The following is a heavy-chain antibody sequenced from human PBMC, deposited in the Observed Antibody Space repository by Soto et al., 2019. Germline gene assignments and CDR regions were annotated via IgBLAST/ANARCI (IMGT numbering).Heavy chain of an antibody. CDR3: ALDFLRVLAVAGYVY. CDR2: ISARDGST. CDR1: GFTFSSYA. Sequence: EVQLLESGGGLVQPGGSLRLSCAASGFTFSSYAMSWVRQAPGKGLEWVTAISARDGSTNYADSVKGRFTISRDNSKNTLYLQMNSLRSEDTAVYDCALDFLRVLAVAGYVYWGQGTLVTVSS. V-gene: IGHV3-23*01. J-gene: IGHJ4*02. D-gene: IGHD6-19*01.